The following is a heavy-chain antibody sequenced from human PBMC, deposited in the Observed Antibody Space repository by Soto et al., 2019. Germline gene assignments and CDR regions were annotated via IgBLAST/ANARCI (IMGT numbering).Heavy chain of an antibody. D-gene: IGHD3-16*01. J-gene: IGHJ4*02. Sequence: QVQLVQSGAEVKKPGASVKVSCKASGYTFTSYGISWVRQAPGQGLEWMGWISAYNGNTNYAQKLQGRVTMTTDTATSTASMDLRSLRSDDTAVYYCARDAGVSGELYYWGQGTLVTVSS. CDR2: ISAYNGNT. CDR3: ARDAGVSGELYY. V-gene: IGHV1-18*01. CDR1: GYTFTSYG.